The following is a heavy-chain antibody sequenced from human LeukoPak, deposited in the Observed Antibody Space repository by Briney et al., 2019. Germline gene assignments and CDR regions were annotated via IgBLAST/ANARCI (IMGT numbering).Heavy chain of an antibody. V-gene: IGHV4-59*02. CDR2: IFSSGST. CDR3: ARGRRNSSGWPYFDY. D-gene: IGHD6-19*01. Sequence: SETLSLTCTVSGGSVSGFYWNWIRQPPGKGLEWIGYIFSSGSTNRNPSLESRVTLSVDRTKNQFSLRLSSVTAADTAVYYCARGRRNSSGWPYFDYWGQGALVTVSS. CDR1: GGSVSGFY. J-gene: IGHJ4*02.